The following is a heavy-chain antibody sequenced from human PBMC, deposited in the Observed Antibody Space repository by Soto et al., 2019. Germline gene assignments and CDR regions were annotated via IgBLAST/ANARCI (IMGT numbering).Heavy chain of an antibody. V-gene: IGHV1-58*01. CDR2: IVVGSGNT. Sequence: ASVKVSCKASGFTFTNSAVQWVRQARGQRLEWIGWIVVGSGNTNYAQKFQERVTITRDMPTSTAYMELGSLRSEDTAVYYCAAGHSGYYYDYYYYGMDVWGQGTTVTVSS. J-gene: IGHJ6*02. D-gene: IGHD1-26*01. CDR1: GFTFTNSA. CDR3: AAGHSGYYYDYYYYGMDV.